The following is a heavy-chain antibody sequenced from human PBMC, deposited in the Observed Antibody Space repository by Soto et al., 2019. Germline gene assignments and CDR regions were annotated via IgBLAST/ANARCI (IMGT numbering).Heavy chain of an antibody. CDR2: IYSGGST. CDR3: AREPTATRHGMDV. V-gene: IGHV3-53*02. D-gene: IGHD1-26*01. CDR1: GFTVSSNY. J-gene: IGHJ6*02. Sequence: EVQLVETGGGLIQPGGSLRLSCAASGFTVSSNYMSWVRQAPGKGLEWVSVIYSGGSTYYADSVRGRFTISRDNSKYTLYLQMKSLRAEDTAVYYCAREPTATRHGMDVWGQGTTVTVSS.